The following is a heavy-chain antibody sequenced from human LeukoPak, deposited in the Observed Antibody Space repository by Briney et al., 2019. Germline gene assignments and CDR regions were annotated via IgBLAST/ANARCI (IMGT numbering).Heavy chain of an antibody. Sequence: PGGSLRLSCAASGFTFDDYAMHWVRQAPGKGLEWVSGISWNSGSIGYADSVKGRFTISRDNAKNSLYLQMNSLRAEDTALYYCAKDIGSYYYGSGSYYTPSYYYYYGMDVWGQGTTVTVSS. CDR1: GFTFDDYA. CDR3: AKDIGSYYYGSGSYYTPSYYYYYGMDV. D-gene: IGHD3-10*01. V-gene: IGHV3-9*01. CDR2: ISWNSGSI. J-gene: IGHJ6*02.